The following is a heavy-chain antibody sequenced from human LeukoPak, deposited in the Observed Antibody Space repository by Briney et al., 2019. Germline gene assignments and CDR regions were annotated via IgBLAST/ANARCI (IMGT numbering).Heavy chain of an antibody. Sequence: GSLRLSCAASGFTFSSYWLSWVRQAPGKGLEWVASIEQDGSQKYYVDSVRGGFTISRDNAENSVYLQTNSLRVEDTAVYYCARNSGSNPFDYWGQGTLVTVSS. CDR3: ARNSGSNPFDY. V-gene: IGHV3-7*01. CDR2: IEQDGSQK. J-gene: IGHJ4*02. D-gene: IGHD1-26*01. CDR1: GFTFSSYW.